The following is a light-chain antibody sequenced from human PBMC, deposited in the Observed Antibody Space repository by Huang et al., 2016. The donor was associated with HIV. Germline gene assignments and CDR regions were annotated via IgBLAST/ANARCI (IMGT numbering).Light chain of an antibody. CDR2: AAT. V-gene: IGKV1-39*01. Sequence: DIQMTQSPSSLSASVGDRVTITCRASQSISSYLNWYQQKPATAPKVLIYAATSLQSGVPSRFSGSGAGTDFTLTINNLQPEDSATYYCQQTYITPLTFGQGTKLEIK. J-gene: IGKJ2*01. CDR3: QQTYITPLT. CDR1: QSISSY.